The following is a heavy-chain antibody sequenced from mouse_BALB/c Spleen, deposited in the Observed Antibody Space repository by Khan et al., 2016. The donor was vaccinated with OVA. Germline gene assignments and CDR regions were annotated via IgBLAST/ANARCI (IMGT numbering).Heavy chain of an antibody. CDR1: GYTFTTYW. D-gene: IGHD2-1*01. J-gene: IGHJ2*01. V-gene: IGHV1-5*01. CDR3: TRNGFGNYESWDY. Sequence: EVELVESGTVLARPGASVKMSCKGSGYTFTTYWMHWVKQRPGQGLEWIGALYPGNSDTNFNQKFKDKAKLTAVTSTSTAYMELNSLTNEDSAVYYCTRNGFGNYESWDYWGQGTTLTVSS. CDR2: LYPGNSDT.